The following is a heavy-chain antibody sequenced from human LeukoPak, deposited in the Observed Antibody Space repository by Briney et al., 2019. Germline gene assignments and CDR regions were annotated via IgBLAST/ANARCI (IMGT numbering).Heavy chain of an antibody. CDR3: ARGALHVFDY. CDR2: ISTSGSTA. J-gene: IGHJ4*02. Sequence: GGSLRLSCAASGFTFSDYEINWVRQAPGKGLEWVSCISTSGSTAYYADSVKGRFTISRDNAKNSLFLQMNTLTDEDTAVYYCARGALHVFDYWGQRTPVTVS. CDR1: GFTFSDYE. V-gene: IGHV3-48*03. D-gene: IGHD3-10*02.